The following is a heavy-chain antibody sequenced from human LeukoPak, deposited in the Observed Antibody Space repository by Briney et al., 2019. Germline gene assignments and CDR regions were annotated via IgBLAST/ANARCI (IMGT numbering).Heavy chain of an antibody. Sequence: GRSLRLSCAASGFTFSSYTINWVRQPPGKGLEWVSSISSSGSNIYYADSVKGRFTLSRDNAKNSLDLQMNSLRAEDTAVYYCARGGLGGYCSSAHCGHAFDIWGQGTMVTVSS. J-gene: IGHJ3*02. CDR1: GFTFSSYT. CDR2: ISSSGSNI. V-gene: IGHV3-21*01. CDR3: ARGGLGGYCSSAHCGHAFDI. D-gene: IGHD2-2*01.